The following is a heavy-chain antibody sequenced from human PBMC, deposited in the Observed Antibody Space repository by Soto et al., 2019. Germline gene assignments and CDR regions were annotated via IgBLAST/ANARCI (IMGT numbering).Heavy chain of an antibody. CDR2: INPNSGGT. Sequence: QVQLVQSGAEVKKPGASVKVSCKASGYTFTGYYMHWVRQAPGQGLEWMGWINPNSGGTNYAQKFQGWVTMTRETSISTAYMELSRLRSDDTAVYYCARGAGLSVVRGVADAFDIWGQGTMVTVSS. V-gene: IGHV1-2*04. J-gene: IGHJ3*02. CDR1: GYTFTGYY. D-gene: IGHD3-10*01. CDR3: ARGAGLSVVRGVADAFDI.